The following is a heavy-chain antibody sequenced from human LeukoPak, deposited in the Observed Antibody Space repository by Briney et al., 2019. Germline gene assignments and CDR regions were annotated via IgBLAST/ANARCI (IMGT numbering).Heavy chain of an antibody. D-gene: IGHD6-19*01. Sequence: PSQTLSLTCTVSGGSISSGGYYWSWIRQHPGKGLEWIGYIYYSGSTYYNPSLKSRVTISVDTSKDQFSLKLSSMTAADTAVYYCAREVAGRFAFDIWGQGTMVTVSS. J-gene: IGHJ3*02. CDR3: AREVAGRFAFDI. V-gene: IGHV4-31*03. CDR1: GGSISSGGYY. CDR2: IYYSGST.